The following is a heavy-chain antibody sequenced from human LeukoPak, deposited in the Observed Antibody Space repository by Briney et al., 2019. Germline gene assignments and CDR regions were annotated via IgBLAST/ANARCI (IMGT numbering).Heavy chain of an antibody. J-gene: IGHJ4*02. CDR2: ISYDGSNK. CDR3: ARGYYYDSSGYYSVY. V-gene: IGHV3-30*04. Sequence: PGRSLRLSCAASGFTFSNYAMHWVRQAPGKGLEWVAVISYDGSNKYYADSVKGRFTISRDNSKNTLYLQMNSLRAEDTAVYYCARGYYYDSSGYYSVYWGQGTLVTVSS. CDR1: GFTFSNYA. D-gene: IGHD3-22*01.